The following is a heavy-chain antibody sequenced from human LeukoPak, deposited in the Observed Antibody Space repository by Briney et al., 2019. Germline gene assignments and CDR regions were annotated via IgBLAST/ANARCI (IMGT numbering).Heavy chain of an antibody. CDR1: GFTVSSNY. CDR2: IYSGGST. Sequence: GSLRLSCAASGFTVSSNYMSWVRQAPGKGLEWVSVIYSGGSTYYADSMKGRFTISRDNSKNTVYLQMNSLRAEDTAVYYCARGRQYSTGWYIFDYWGQGTLVTVSS. V-gene: IGHV3-53*01. D-gene: IGHD6-19*01. J-gene: IGHJ4*02. CDR3: ARGRQYSTGWYIFDY.